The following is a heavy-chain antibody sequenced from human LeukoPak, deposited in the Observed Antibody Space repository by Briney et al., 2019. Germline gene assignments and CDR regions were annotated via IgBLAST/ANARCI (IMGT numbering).Heavy chain of an antibody. CDR2: IYSGGST. CDR3: ARENRDGDYYFDY. Sequence: GGSLRLSCAASGFTVSSNYMSWVRQAPGKGLEWVSVIYSGGSTYYADSVKGRFTISRDNSKNTMYLQMNSLRAEDTAVYYCARENRDGDYYFDYWGQGTLVTVSS. V-gene: IGHV3-53*01. J-gene: IGHJ4*02. CDR1: GFTVSSNY. D-gene: IGHD4-17*01.